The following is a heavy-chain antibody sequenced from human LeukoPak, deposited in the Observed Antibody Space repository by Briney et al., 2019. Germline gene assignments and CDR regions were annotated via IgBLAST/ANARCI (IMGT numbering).Heavy chain of an antibody. CDR1: GFTFSSYS. CDR2: ISRSSSYI. Sequence: GGSLRLSCAASGFTFSSYSMNWVRQAPGKGLEWVSCISRSSSYIYYADSVKGRFTISRDNSKNTLYLQMNSLRDEDTAVYYCARDVSHRLYYDSSGYYILFDSWGQGTLVTVSS. V-gene: IGHV3-21*04. J-gene: IGHJ4*02. CDR3: ARDVSHRLYYDSSGYYILFDS. D-gene: IGHD3-22*01.